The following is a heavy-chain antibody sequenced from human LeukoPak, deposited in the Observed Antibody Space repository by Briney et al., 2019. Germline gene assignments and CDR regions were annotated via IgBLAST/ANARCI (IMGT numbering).Heavy chain of an antibody. D-gene: IGHD1-26*01. CDR1: GFTFDDYT. CDR2: ISWDGGRT. V-gene: IGHV3-43*01. CDR3: AREDGSRAFDF. Sequence: GGSLRLSCAASGFTFDDYTMHWGRQVPGEGLEWVSLISWDGGRTYHADSVKGRFTISRDNSKNSLYLQMNSLRSEDTALYYCAREDGSRAFDFWGQGTMVTVSS. J-gene: IGHJ3*01.